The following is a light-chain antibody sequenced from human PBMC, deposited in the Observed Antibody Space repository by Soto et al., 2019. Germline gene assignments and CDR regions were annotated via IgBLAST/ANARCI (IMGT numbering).Light chain of an antibody. Sequence: IVLTQSPATLSLSPGERATLSCRASQSVSSYLAWYQQKPGQAPRLLIYGASTRATGIPARFSGSGSGTEFTLTISSLQSEDSAVYYCQQYNKWPRTFGQGTKVDIK. CDR3: QQYNKWPRT. CDR2: GAS. CDR1: QSVSSY. V-gene: IGKV3-15*01. J-gene: IGKJ1*01.